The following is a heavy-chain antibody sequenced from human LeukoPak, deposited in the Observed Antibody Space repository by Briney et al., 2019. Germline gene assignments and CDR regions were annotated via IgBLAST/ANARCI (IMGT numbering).Heavy chain of an antibody. Sequence: SVKVSCKASGGTFSSYAISWVRQAPGQVLVWMGRIIPILGIANYAQKFQGRVTITADKSTSTAYMELSSLRSEDTAVYYCATFKYYYDSSGDFDYWGQGTLVTVSS. V-gene: IGHV1-69*04. D-gene: IGHD3-22*01. J-gene: IGHJ4*02. CDR3: ATFKYYYDSSGDFDY. CDR1: GGTFSSYA. CDR2: IIPILGIA.